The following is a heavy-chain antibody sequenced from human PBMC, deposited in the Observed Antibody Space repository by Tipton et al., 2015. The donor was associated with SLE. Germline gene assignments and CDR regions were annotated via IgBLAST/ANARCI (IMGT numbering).Heavy chain of an antibody. CDR2: INHSGST. J-gene: IGHJ6*03. CDR1: GGSFSGYY. Sequence: TLSLTCAVYGGSFSGYYWSWIRQPPGKGLEWIGEINHSGSTNYNPSLKSRVTISIDTSKNQFSLKLSSVTAADTAVYYCARGGEYGSSWYPRNYYYMDVWGKGTTVTVSS. D-gene: IGHD6-13*01. V-gene: IGHV4-34*01. CDR3: ARGGEYGSSWYPRNYYYMDV.